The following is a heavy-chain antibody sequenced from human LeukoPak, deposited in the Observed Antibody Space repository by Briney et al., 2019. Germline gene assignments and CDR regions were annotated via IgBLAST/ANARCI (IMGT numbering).Heavy chain of an antibody. CDR2: VYSTGST. Sequence: SETLSLTCTVSGGSISNFYWSWIRQPAGKGLEWMGHVYSTGSTNYNHSLNSRVTISVDTSKSQFSLKLSSVTAADTAVYYCARGGWLPPDYWGQGVLVTVPS. J-gene: IGHJ4*02. CDR3: ARGGWLPPDY. V-gene: IGHV4-4*07. CDR1: GGSISNFY. D-gene: IGHD3-22*01.